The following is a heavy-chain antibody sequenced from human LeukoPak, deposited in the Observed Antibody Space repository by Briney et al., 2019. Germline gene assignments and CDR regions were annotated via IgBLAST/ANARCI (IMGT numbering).Heavy chain of an antibody. V-gene: IGHV5-51*01. CDR3: ARPLHYCSGGGCYSSGSGFDY. CDR1: GYSFTSYW. D-gene: IGHD2-15*01. CDR2: IYPGDSDT. Sequence: GESLKISCKGSGYSFTSYWIGWVRQMPGKGLEWMGIIYPGDSDTRYSPSFQGQVTISADKSISTAYLQWSSLKASDTAMYYCARPLHYCSGGGCYSSGSGFDYWGQGTLVTVSS. J-gene: IGHJ4*02.